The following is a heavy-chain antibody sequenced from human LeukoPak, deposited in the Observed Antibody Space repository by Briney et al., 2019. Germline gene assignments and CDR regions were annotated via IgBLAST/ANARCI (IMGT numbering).Heavy chain of an antibody. CDR1: GYTFTSYD. J-gene: IGHJ6*02. V-gene: IGHV1-8*01. Sequence: ASVKVSCKASGYTFTSYDIHWVRQATGQGLECMGWMNPNSGNTVYAQKFQGRVTMTRNTSISTAYMELSSLRSEDTAVYYCAGRVGYGMDVWGQGTTVTVSS. D-gene: IGHD2-2*01. CDR3: AGRVGYGMDV. CDR2: MNPNSGNT.